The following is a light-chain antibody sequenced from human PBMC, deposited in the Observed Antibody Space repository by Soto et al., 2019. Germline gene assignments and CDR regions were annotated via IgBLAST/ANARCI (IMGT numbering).Light chain of an antibody. CDR3: QSYDSSLSGFWV. J-gene: IGLJ3*02. CDR1: SSNIGAGYD. CDR2: GNI. V-gene: IGLV1-40*01. Sequence: QSVLTRSPSVSGAPGQRVTISCTGSSSNIGAGYDVHWYQQLPGTAPKLLMYGNINRPSGVPVRFSGSKSGTSASLTITGLQAEDEADYYCQSYDSSLSGFWVFGGGTKLTVL.